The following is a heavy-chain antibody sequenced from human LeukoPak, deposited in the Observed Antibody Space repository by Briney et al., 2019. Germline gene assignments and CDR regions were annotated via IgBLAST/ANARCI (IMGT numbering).Heavy chain of an antibody. CDR2: ISSSGVTI. Sequence: GGSLRLSCAASGFTFSTCSMNWVRQAPGKGLEWVSYISSSGVTIYYADSVKGRLTISRDNAKNSLYLQMNSLRAEDTAVYYCAELGITMIGGVWGKGTTVTISS. V-gene: IGHV3-48*01. CDR3: AELGITMIGGV. CDR1: GFTFSTCS. J-gene: IGHJ6*04. D-gene: IGHD3-10*02.